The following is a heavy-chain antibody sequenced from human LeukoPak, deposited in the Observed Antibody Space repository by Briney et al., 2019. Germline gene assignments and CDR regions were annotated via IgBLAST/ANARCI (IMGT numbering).Heavy chain of an antibody. D-gene: IGHD3-10*01. J-gene: IGHJ4*02. V-gene: IGHV3-30*02. CDR1: GFTPSAFG. CDR3: AKDQAGTWGLDY. CDR2: LRPNGSNN. Sequence: GGSVRLSCAASGFTPSAFGMHWVRQAPGKGLEWVAFLRPNGSNNYVDSVKGRFTISRDNSKNTLYLQMNGLRTEDTAFYYCAKDQAGTWGLDYWGQGTLVTVSS.